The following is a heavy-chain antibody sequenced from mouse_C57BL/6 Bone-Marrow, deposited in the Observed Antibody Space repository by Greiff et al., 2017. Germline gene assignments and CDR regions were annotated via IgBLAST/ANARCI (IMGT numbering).Heavy chain of an antibody. V-gene: IGHV1-53*01. J-gene: IGHJ4*01. CDR2: INPSNGGT. CDR1: GYTFTSYW. Sequence: QVQLQQSGTELVKPGASVKLSCKASGYTFTSYWMHWVKQRPGQGLEWIGNINPSNGGTNYNEKFKSKATLTVDKSSSTAYMQLSSLTSEDSAVYYCARSRRDYFYYYAMDYWGQGTSVTVSS. D-gene: IGHD2-13*01. CDR3: ARSRRDYFYYYAMDY.